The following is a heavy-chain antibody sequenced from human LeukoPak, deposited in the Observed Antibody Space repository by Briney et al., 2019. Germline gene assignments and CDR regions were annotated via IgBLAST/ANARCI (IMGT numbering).Heavy chain of an antibody. J-gene: IGHJ4*02. D-gene: IGHD5-24*01. CDR3: AATDGYIHRDPIYYLDY. CDR1: GGTFNNYA. V-gene: IGHV1-69*05. Sequence: GASVKVSCKASGGTFNNYAISWVRQAPGQGPEWMGGIMPLFGTPKYAQKFQGRVTIITDDSTSTAYMELSGLRSDDTAMYYCAATDGYIHRDPIYYLDYWGQGTLVTVSS. CDR2: IMPLFGTP.